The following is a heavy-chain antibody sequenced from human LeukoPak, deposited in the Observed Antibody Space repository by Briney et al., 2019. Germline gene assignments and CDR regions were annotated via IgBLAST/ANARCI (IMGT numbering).Heavy chain of an antibody. V-gene: IGHV3-11*01. J-gene: IGHJ4*02. CDR3: ASAVADPDQDPPFDY. CDR1: GFTSSDNF. D-gene: IGHD1-14*01. CDR2: ISKSDSTT. Sequence: PGGSLRLSCAASGFTSSDNFMSWIRQAPGKGLEWVSYISKSDSTTYYADTVKGRFTISRDSAKNSVYLYMNSLRAEDTAVYYCASAVADPDQDPPFDYWGQGTLVTVSS.